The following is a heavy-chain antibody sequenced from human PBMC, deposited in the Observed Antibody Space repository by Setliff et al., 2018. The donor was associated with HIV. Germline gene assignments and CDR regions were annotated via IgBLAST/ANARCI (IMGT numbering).Heavy chain of an antibody. CDR1: GGSISSYC. CDR2: IFSSGST. V-gene: IGHV4-4*09. Sequence: KTSETLSLTCTVSGGSISSYCWNWIRQSPGRGLEWIGFIFSSGSTKYNPSLQSRVTMSIDTSKNQFSLKLTSVTAADTAVYYCARRIDNSGSFPDKNWFDTWGQGSLVTVYS. J-gene: IGHJ5*02. D-gene: IGHD3-10*01. CDR3: ARRIDNSGSFPDKNWFDT.